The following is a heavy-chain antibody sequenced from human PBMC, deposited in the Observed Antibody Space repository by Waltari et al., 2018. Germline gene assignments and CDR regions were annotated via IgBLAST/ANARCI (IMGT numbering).Heavy chain of an antibody. CDR2: RRYDGSTK. J-gene: IGHJ3*02. V-gene: IGHV3-30*02. CDR3: ARYSGSFDAFDI. Sequence: QVQLVESGGGVVQPGGSLRLSCAASGFTFSSYGMHWVRQAPGKGLEWVAFRRYDGSTKYYADSWKGRFTSSRDNSKNTLYLQMNSLRAEATAVYYCARYSGSFDAFDIWGQGTMVTVPS. D-gene: IGHD1-26*01. CDR1: GFTFSSYG.